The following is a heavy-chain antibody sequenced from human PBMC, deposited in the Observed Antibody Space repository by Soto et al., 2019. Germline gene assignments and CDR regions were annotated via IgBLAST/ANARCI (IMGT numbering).Heavy chain of an antibody. CDR3: ARQESSARITIFGVVINHDAFDI. V-gene: IGHV4-59*08. D-gene: IGHD3-3*01. CDR1: GGSISSYY. Sequence: SETLSLTCTVSGGSISSYYWSWIRQPPGKGLEWIGYIYYSGSTNYNPSLKSRVTISVDTSKNQFSLKLSSVTAADTAVYYCARQESSARITIFGVVINHDAFDIWGQGTMVTVSS. J-gene: IGHJ3*02. CDR2: IYYSGST.